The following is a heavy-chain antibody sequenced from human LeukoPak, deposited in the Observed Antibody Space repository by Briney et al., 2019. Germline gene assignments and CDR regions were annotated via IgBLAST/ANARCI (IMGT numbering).Heavy chain of an antibody. CDR3: ARGQVSVLLWFRPDAFDI. D-gene: IGHD3-10*01. Sequence: SETLSLTCTVSGGSISSYYWSWIRQPPGKGLEWIGYIYYSGSTNYNPSLKSRVTISVDTSKNQFSLKLSSVTAADTAVYYCARGQVSVLLWFRPDAFDIWGQGTMVTVSS. V-gene: IGHV4-59*01. J-gene: IGHJ3*02. CDR2: IYYSGST. CDR1: GGSISSYY.